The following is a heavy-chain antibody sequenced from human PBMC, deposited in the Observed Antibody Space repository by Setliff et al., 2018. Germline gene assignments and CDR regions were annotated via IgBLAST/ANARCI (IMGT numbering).Heavy chain of an antibody. D-gene: IGHD2-2*01. CDR1: GFTFSRHS. J-gene: IGHJ6*02. CDR3: ASASYLVPADPSRYYYGMDV. V-gene: IGHV3-21*04. Sequence: PGGSLRLSCAASGFTFSRHSMNRVRQAPGKGLEWVSSISCSSNYIYYADSVNGRFTISRDDSKNTAYLQMNSLKAEDTAVYYCASASYLVPADPSRYYYGMDVWGQGTTVTVSS. CDR2: ISCSSNYI.